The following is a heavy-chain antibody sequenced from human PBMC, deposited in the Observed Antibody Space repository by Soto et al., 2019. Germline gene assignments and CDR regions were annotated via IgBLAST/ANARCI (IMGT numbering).Heavy chain of an antibody. CDR1: GFSFSADGVG. V-gene: IGHV2-5*02. CDR2: IYWDDDT. Sequence: HITLKESGPTLVKPTQTLTLTCIFSGFSFSADGVGVGWIRQPPGKTLEWLALIYWDDDTRYRPSLKSRLTITKDSSKSQVVLTLSNIDPLDTATYYCAHAFGGTSWPNDAFDVWGQGTVVTVS. J-gene: IGHJ3*01. D-gene: IGHD3-16*01. CDR3: AHAFGGTSWPNDAFDV.